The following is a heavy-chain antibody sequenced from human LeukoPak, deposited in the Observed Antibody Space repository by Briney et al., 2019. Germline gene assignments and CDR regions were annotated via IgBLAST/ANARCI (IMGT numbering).Heavy chain of an antibody. V-gene: IGHV5-51*01. CDR3: ARLRGGELSKYYFDY. J-gene: IGHJ4*02. CDR1: GYIFTAYW. D-gene: IGHD3-10*01. Sequence: GEALKISCQGSGYIFTAYWIAWVRQMPGKGLEWMEIISPGDSDTRDSPSFQVQVTMSADKSISTAYLQWSSLKASDTAMYYCARLRGGELSKYYFDYWGQGTLVTVSS. CDR2: ISPGDSDT.